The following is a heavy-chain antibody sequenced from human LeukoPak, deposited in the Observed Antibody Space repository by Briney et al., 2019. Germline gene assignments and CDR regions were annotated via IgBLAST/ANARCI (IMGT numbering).Heavy chain of an antibody. D-gene: IGHD3-10*01. CDR2: IYAAET. V-gene: IGHV4-4*07. J-gene: IGHJ5*02. CDR3: ARSPHIWFAERGWFDP. Sequence: SETLSLTCNVSGASISDYYWSWIRQSAGKGLEWIGRIYAAETDFNPSLKSRLTMSIDTSKNQFSLKLRSVTAADTAVYYCARSPHIWFAERGWFDPWGQGTLVTVSS. CDR1: GASISDYY.